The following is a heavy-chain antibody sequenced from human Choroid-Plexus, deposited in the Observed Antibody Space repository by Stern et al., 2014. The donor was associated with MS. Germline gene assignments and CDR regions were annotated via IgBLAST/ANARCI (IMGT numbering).Heavy chain of an antibody. Sequence: VQLVESGGGVVQPGRPLRLPCAASGFTFGSCAMHWVRQAPGKGLEWVAGVSYDGSNKYYADSVKGRFTVSRDNSQNTLYMQMSSLRAEDTAVYYCAKDRQYLTYFFDHWGQGSLVTVSS. D-gene: IGHD2-8*01. V-gene: IGHV3-30*18. CDR2: VSYDGSNK. CDR1: GFTFGSCA. J-gene: IGHJ5*02. CDR3: AKDRQYLTYFFDH.